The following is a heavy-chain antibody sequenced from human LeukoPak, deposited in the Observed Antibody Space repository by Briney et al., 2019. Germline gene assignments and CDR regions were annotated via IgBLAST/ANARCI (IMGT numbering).Heavy chain of an antibody. Sequence: GEALNISCKGSGYKFTDYWIGWVRQIPGKGLEWMGIIYPGDSDIRYRPSFQGQVTMSVDRSIRTAYLQWRSLKASDTAMSYCARHVGYSSGYGPFDSWGQGTLVTVSS. V-gene: IGHV5-51*01. CDR3: ARHVGYSSGYGPFDS. CDR2: IYPGDSDI. CDR1: GYKFTDYW. D-gene: IGHD5-18*01. J-gene: IGHJ4*02.